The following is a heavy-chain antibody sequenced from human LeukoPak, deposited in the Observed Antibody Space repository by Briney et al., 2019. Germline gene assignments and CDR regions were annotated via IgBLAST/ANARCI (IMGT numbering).Heavy chain of an antibody. J-gene: IGHJ5*02. V-gene: IGHV4-4*09. D-gene: IGHD2-2*01. CDR3: ARRTCSCTSCWFDP. CDR1: GGSISSYY. Sequence: SETLSLTCTVSGGSISSYYWSWIRQPPGKGLEWIGYIYTSGSTNYNPSLKSRVTISVDTSKNQFSLKLSSVTAADTAVYYCARRTCSCTSCWFDPWGQGTLVTVSS. CDR2: IYTSGST.